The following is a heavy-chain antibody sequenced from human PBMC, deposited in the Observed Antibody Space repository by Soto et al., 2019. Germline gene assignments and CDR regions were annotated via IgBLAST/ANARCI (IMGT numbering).Heavy chain of an antibody. CDR1: GYTFTSYA. J-gene: IGHJ4*02. CDR3: ARPKDYDDCLDL. Sequence: GASVKVSCKASGYTFTSYAIHLVRQAPGQRLEWMGWINAGNGNTKYSQKFQGRVTFTRDTSANTAYMELSSLISEDTAVYYCARPKDYDDCLDLWGQGTLVTVSS. D-gene: IGHD3-22*01. CDR2: INAGNGNT. V-gene: IGHV1-3*01.